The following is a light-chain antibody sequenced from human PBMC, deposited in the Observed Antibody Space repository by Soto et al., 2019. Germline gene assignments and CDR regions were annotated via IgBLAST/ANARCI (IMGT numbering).Light chain of an antibody. CDR2: KAS. V-gene: IGKV1-5*03. Sequence: DIQMTQSPSTLSASVGDRVTITCRASQTIDSWLAWYQQRPGKPPNLLIYKASTLASGVPSRFSGSGSGTEFTLTISSLQPDDFATYFCQQYSNYFRTFGQGTKVDI. CDR3: QQYSNYFRT. J-gene: IGKJ1*01. CDR1: QTIDSW.